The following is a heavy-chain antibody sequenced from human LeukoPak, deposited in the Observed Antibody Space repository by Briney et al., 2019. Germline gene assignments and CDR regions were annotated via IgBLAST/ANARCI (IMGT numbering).Heavy chain of an antibody. V-gene: IGHV3-23*01. CDR2: SGSTI. Sequence: GGSLRLSCAASGSIFSTYAMTWVRQAPGKGLEWVSSSGSTIDYSDSVKGRFTISRDNSKNTLYLQMNSLSAEDTAVYYCTRDSSYGDYSTAFDYWGQGALVTVSS. CDR1: GSIFSTYA. CDR3: TRDSSYGDYSTAFDY. J-gene: IGHJ4*02. D-gene: IGHD4-17*01.